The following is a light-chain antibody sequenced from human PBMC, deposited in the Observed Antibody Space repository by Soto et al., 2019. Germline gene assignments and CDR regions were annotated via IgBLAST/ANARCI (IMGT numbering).Light chain of an antibody. CDR1: SSDVGGYNY. V-gene: IGLV2-14*01. CDR3: SSYTSSSTLMV. J-gene: IGLJ3*02. Sequence: QSALTQPASVSGSPGQSITISCTGTSSDVGGYNYVSWYQQHPGKAPKLMIYDVSNRPSGVSNRFSGSKSGNTASLTISGLQAEEEADYYCSSYTSSSTLMVFGRGTKLTVL. CDR2: DVS.